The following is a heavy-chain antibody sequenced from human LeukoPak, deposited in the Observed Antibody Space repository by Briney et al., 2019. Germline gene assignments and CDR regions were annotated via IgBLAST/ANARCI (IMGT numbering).Heavy chain of an antibody. J-gene: IGHJ4*02. CDR2: IYYSGST. D-gene: IGHD3-9*01. V-gene: IGHV4-31*03. CDR1: GGSISSGGYY. Sequence: SETLSLTCTVSGGSISSGGYYWSWIRQHPGKGLEWIGYIYYSGSTYYNPSLKSRVTISVDTSKNQFSLKLSSVTAADTAVYYCARRYDILTGYPYFDYWGQGTLVTVSS. CDR3: ARRYDILTGYPYFDY.